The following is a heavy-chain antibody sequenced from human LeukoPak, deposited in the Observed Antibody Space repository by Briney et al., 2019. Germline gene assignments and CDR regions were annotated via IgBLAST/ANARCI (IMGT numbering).Heavy chain of an antibody. Sequence: ASVKVSCKAPGYTFTGYYMHWVRQAPGQGLEWMGWINPNSGGTNYAQKFQGRVTMTRDTSISTAYMELSRLRSDDTAVYYCARSDDYVWGTEYYFDYWGQGTLVTVSS. CDR1: GYTFTGYY. J-gene: IGHJ4*02. CDR3: ARSDDYVWGTEYYFDY. D-gene: IGHD3-16*01. CDR2: INPNSGGT. V-gene: IGHV1-2*02.